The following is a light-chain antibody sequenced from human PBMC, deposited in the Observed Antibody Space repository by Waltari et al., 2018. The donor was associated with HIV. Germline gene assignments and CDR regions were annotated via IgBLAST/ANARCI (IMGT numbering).Light chain of an antibody. CDR1: QSITSS. CDR2: GAS. J-gene: IGKJ3*01. CDR3: LHYKYYPFT. V-gene: IGKV1-5*03. Sequence: DTQITQSPSTLSASICYRGTISCRASQSITSSLAWYQQKPGKAPKLLVYGASTLPSGVPSKFSGSGSGTEFTLTISSLQPDDFATYYCLHYKYYPFTFGPGTKVDIK.